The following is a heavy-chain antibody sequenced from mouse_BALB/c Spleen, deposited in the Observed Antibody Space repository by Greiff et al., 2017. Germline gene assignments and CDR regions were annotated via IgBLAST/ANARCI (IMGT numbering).Heavy chain of an antibody. J-gene: IGHJ4*01. CDR3: AREEEGLRLYAMDY. V-gene: IGHV2-6-7*01. CDR1: GFSLTGYG. D-gene: IGHD1-2*01. Sequence: VQRVESGPGLVAPSQSLSITCTASGFSLTGYGVNWVRQPPGKGLEWLGMIWGDGSTDYNSALKSRLSISKDNSKGQVFLKMNSLQTDDTARYYCAREEEGLRLYAMDYWGQGTSVTVSS. CDR2: IWGDGST.